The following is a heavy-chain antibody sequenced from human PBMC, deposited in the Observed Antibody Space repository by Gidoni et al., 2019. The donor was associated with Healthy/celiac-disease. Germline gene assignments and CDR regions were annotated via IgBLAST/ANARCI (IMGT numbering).Heavy chain of an antibody. V-gene: IGHV3-74*01. CDR1: GFTFSRYW. Sequence: EVQLVESGGGLVQPGGSLRLSCAASGFTFSRYWLHWVRQAPGKGLVWVSRINSDGSSTSYADSVKGRFTISRDNAKNTLYLQMNSLRAEDTAVYYCAREKDCSGGSCYSDGAFDIWGQGTMVTVSS. CDR2: INSDGSST. CDR3: AREKDCSGGSCYSDGAFDI. D-gene: IGHD2-15*01. J-gene: IGHJ3*02.